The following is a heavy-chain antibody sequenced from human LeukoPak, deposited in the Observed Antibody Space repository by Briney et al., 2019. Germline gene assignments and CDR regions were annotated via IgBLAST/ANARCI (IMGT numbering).Heavy chain of an antibody. CDR3: ARDLNPLGGVIADY. J-gene: IGHJ4*02. V-gene: IGHV3-48*01. CDR1: GFTFNRYN. Sequence: GGSLRLSCAASGFTFNRYNMNWVRQAPGKGLEWISYISSGSSTIYYAEPVKGRFTISRDNAKNSLYLQMNSLRAEDTAVYYCARDLNPLGGVIADYWGQGALVTVSS. D-gene: IGHD3-16*02. CDR2: ISSGSSTI.